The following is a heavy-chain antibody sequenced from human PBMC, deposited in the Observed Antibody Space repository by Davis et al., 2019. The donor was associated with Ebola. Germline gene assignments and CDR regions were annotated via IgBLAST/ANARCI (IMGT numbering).Heavy chain of an antibody. Sequence: AASVKVSCKASGYTFTSYGISWVRQAPGQGLEWMGWISAYNGNTNYAQKFQGWVTMTRDTSISTAYMELSRLRSDDTAVYYCAREGCSSTSCGDYYYGMDVWGQGTTVTVSS. D-gene: IGHD2-2*01. CDR2: ISAYNGNT. J-gene: IGHJ6*02. CDR1: GYTFTSYG. CDR3: AREGCSSTSCGDYYYGMDV. V-gene: IGHV1-18*01.